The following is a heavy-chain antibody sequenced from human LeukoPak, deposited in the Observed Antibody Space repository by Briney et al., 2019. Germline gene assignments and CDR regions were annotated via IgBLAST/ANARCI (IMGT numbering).Heavy chain of an antibody. CDR1: GFTFSSYS. CDR2: ISSSSSTI. Sequence: PGGSLRLSCAASGFTFSSYSMNWVRQAPGKGLEWVSYISSSSSTIYYADSVRGRFSISRDNSKSTLYLQMSSLRAEDTAIYYCAARPLMPPRFDYWGQGTLVTVSS. CDR3: AARPLMPPRFDY. V-gene: IGHV3-48*01. J-gene: IGHJ4*02. D-gene: IGHD2-2*01.